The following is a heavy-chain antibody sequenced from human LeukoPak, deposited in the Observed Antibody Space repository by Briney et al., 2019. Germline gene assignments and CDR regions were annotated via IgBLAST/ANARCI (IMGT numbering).Heavy chain of an antibody. D-gene: IGHD6-19*01. CDR1: GFTLSSYA. Sequence: GRSLRLSCAASGFTLSSYAMHWVRQAPGEGLGWVAVISYDGSNKYYADSVKGRFTISRDNSKNSLYLQINSLRAEDTAVYYCAGYNGYSSGWYDPNYYYYYMDVWGKGTTVTVSS. V-gene: IGHV3-30*04. CDR3: AGYNGYSSGWYDPNYYYYYMDV. J-gene: IGHJ6*03. CDR2: ISYDGSNK.